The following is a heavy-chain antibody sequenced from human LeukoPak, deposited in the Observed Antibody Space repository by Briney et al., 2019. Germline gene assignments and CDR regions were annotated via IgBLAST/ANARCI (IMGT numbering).Heavy chain of an antibody. CDR3: ARVVAAAGSVDY. Sequence: ASVKVSCKASGYIFTTYGISWVRQAPGQGLEWMGIINPSGGTTSYAQKFQGRVTMTRDTSTNIVYMELNSLTSDDTAVYYCARVVAAAGSVDYWGQGTLVTVSS. CDR2: INPSGGTT. D-gene: IGHD6-13*01. J-gene: IGHJ4*02. CDR1: GYIFTTYG. V-gene: IGHV1-46*01.